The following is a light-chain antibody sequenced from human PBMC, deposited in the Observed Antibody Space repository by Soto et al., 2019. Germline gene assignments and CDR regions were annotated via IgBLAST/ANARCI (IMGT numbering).Light chain of an antibody. V-gene: IGLV2-14*01. CDR3: SSYTSSSTLG. CDR2: EVS. J-gene: IGLJ1*01. CDR1: SSDVGGYNY. Sequence: QSVLTQPASVSGSPGQSITISCTGTSSDVGGYNYVSWYQQHPGKAPKLMIYEVSNRPSGVSNRFSGSKSGNTASLTISGPQAEDEADYYCSSYTSSSTLGFGTGTKVTVL.